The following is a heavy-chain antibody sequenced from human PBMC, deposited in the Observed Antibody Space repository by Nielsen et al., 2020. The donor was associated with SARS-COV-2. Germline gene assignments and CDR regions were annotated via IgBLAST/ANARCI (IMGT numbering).Heavy chain of an antibody. CDR2: IDHSGST. D-gene: IGHD1-14*01. J-gene: IGHJ6*03. V-gene: IGHV4-34*01. CDR1: GESFSENK. CDR3: ARGKRLYSGTFLNYYYYYYMDV. Sequence: GSLRLSCAVFGESFSENKWNWVRQPPGKGLEWIGEIDHSGSTSYNPSLKSRVTMSVDTSKNQFSLTLNSVTAADTAVYFCARGKRLYSGTFLNYYYYYYMDVWGKGTTVTVSS.